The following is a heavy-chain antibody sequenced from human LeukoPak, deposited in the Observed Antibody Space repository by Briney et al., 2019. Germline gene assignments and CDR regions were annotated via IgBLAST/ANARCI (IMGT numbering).Heavy chain of an antibody. CDR2: IYYSGST. Sequence: SETPSLTCTVSGGSISSYYWSWLRQPPGKGLEWMGYIYYSGSTNYNPSLKSRVTISVDTSKNQFSLKLSSVTAADTAVYYCARVPTRVSGWYHFDYWGQGTLVTVSS. CDR1: GGSISSYY. J-gene: IGHJ4*02. D-gene: IGHD6-19*01. CDR3: ARVPTRVSGWYHFDY. V-gene: IGHV4-59*01.